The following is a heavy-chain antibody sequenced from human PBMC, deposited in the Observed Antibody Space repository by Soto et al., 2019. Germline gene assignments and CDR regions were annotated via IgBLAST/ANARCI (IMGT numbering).Heavy chain of an antibody. CDR3: VRAGHVFDVHYYGMDL. Sequence: SLRLSCEASGFTFNDYSMDWVRQAPEKGLEWVSSISSSGTYIYYADSVKGRFAISRDNANNVMYLQMDTLRAEDTAVYYCVRAGHVFDVHYYGMDLWGQGTTVTVSS. J-gene: IGHJ6*02. CDR1: GFTFNDYS. D-gene: IGHD3-10*01. CDR2: ISSSGTYI. V-gene: IGHV3-21*01.